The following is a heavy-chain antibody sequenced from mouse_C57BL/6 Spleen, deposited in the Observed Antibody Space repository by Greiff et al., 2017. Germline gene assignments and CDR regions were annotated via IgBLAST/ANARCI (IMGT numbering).Heavy chain of an antibody. CDR2: IYPGDGDT. Sequence: QVQLQQSGPELVKPGASVKISCKASGYAFSSSWMNWVKQRPGKGLEWIGRIYPGDGDTNYNGKFKGKATLTADKSSSTAYMQLSRLTSEDSAVYFCARRTGTEDFDYWGQGTTLTVSS. J-gene: IGHJ2*01. V-gene: IGHV1-82*01. D-gene: IGHD4-1*01. CDR3: ARRTGTEDFDY. CDR1: GYAFSSSW.